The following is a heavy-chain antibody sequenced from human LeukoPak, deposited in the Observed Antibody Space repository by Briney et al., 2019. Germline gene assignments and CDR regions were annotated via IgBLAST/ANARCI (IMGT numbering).Heavy chain of an antibody. Sequence: GASVKVSCKASGYTFTSYGISWVRQAPGQGLEWMGGIIPIFGTANYAQKFQGRVTITADESTSTAYMELSSLRSEDTAVYYCARDWVGRGSLPAAVNFDIWGQGTMVTVSS. CDR3: ARDWVGRGSLPAAVNFDI. CDR2: IIPIFGTA. D-gene: IGHD1-26*01. J-gene: IGHJ3*02. V-gene: IGHV1-69*13. CDR1: GYTFTSYG.